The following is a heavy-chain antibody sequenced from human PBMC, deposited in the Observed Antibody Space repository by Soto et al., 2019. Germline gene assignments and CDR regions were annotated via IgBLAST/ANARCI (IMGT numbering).Heavy chain of an antibody. J-gene: IGHJ6*02. CDR2: IYYSGST. D-gene: IGHD3-10*01. V-gene: IGHV4-39*01. CDR1: GGSISSSSYY. Sequence: QLQLQESGPGLVKPSETLSLTCTVSGGSISSSSYYWGWIRQPPGKGLEWIGSIYYSGSTYYNPSLKSRVTISVDTSKTQCSLKLSSVTAVDTAVYYCASMGYYGSGSYYTAWYYYGMDVWGQGTTVTVSS. CDR3: ASMGYYGSGSYYTAWYYYGMDV.